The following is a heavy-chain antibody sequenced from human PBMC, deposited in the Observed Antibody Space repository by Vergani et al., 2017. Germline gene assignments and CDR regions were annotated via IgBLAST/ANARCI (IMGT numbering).Heavy chain of an antibody. Sequence: QVQLQESGPGLVKSSETLSLTCSVSFDSIRNLYCNWIRQPPGKGLEWIGSILYSENTNSNPSLKTRVTISVSTSKTQFSLELRSVTAADTAVYYCAGTGTIFGVVRPLDVWSKGSSVTVSS. D-gene: IGHD3-3*01. V-gene: IGHV4-59*11. J-gene: IGHJ6*04. CDR3: AGTGTIFGVVRPLDV. CDR1: FDSIRNLY. CDR2: ILYSENT.